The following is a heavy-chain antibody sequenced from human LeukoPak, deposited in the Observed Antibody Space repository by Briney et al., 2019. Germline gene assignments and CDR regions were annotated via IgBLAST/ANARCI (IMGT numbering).Heavy chain of an antibody. CDR3: ATGPRVNSNPDY. V-gene: IGHV1-24*01. J-gene: IGHJ4*02. CDR2: FDPEDGET. CDR1: GYTLTELS. Sequence: ASVKVSRKVSGYTLTELSMHWVRQAPGKGLEWMGGFDPEDGETIYAQKFQGRVTMTEDTSTDTAYMELSSLRSEDTAVYYCATGPRVNSNPDYWGQGTLVTVS. D-gene: IGHD4-11*01.